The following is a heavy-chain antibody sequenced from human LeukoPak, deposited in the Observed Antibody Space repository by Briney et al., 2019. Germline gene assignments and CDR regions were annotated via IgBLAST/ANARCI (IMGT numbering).Heavy chain of an antibody. J-gene: IGHJ4*02. Sequence: WGSLRLSCSVSGFTFSTYVMHWLRQAPGKGLEYVSAISSNGDNTYYADSVKGRFTISRDNSKNTLYLQMSSLRADDTAVYYCVRGTGYWGQGTLVTVSS. CDR3: VRGTGY. CDR2: ISSNGDNT. V-gene: IGHV3-64D*06. CDR1: GFTFSTYV.